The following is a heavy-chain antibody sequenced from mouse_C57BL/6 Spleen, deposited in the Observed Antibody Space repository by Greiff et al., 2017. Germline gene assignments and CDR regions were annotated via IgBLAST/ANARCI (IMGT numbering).Heavy chain of an antibody. CDR2: INPNNGGT. CDR3: ARADCNYGSSYWYFDG. Sequence: VQLQQSGPELVKPGASVKIPCKASGYTFTDYNMDWVKQSHGKSLEWIGDINPNNGGTIYNQKFKGKATLPVDTSSSTADMQLRSLTSEDTAVYYCARADCNYGSSYWYFDGWGTGTTVTVAS. J-gene: IGHJ1*03. D-gene: IGHD1-1*01. V-gene: IGHV1-18*01. CDR1: GYTFTDYN.